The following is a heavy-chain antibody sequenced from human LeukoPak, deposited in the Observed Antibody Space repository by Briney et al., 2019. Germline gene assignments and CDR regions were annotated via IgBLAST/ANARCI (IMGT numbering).Heavy chain of an antibody. CDR1: GFTFSSYA. D-gene: IGHD3-22*01. CDR3: AKLGDYYDSSGYYFSLQSY. J-gene: IGHJ4*02. V-gene: IGHV3-23*01. CDR2: ISGSGGST. Sequence: GGSLRLSCAASGFTFSSYAMSWVRQVPGEGLEWVSAISGSGGSTYYADSVKGRFTISRDNSKNTLYLQMNSLRAEDTAVYYCAKLGDYYDSSGYYFSLQSYWGQGTLVTVSS.